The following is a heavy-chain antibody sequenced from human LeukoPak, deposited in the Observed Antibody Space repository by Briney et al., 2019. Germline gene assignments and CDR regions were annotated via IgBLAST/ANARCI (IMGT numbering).Heavy chain of an antibody. CDR2: ISYDGSNK. Sequence: GGSLRLSCAASGFTFSSYAMHWVRQAPGKGLEWVAVISYDGSNKYYADSVKGRFTISRDNSKNTLYLQMNSLRAEDTAVYYCARADWELPRRNAFDIWGQGTMVTVSS. D-gene: IGHD1-26*01. CDR1: GFTFSSYA. J-gene: IGHJ3*02. CDR3: ARADWELPRRNAFDI. V-gene: IGHV3-30-3*01.